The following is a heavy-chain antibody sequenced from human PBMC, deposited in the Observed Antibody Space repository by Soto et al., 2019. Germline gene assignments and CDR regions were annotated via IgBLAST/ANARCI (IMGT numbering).Heavy chain of an antibody. D-gene: IGHD3-10*01. CDR3: ARDWRVRGPFDY. CDR2: ISSSSSYI. Sequence: GESLKISCAASGFTFSSYSMNWVRQAPGKGLEWVSSISSSSSYIYYADSVKGRFTISRDNAKNSLYLQMNSLRAEDTAVYYCARDWRVRGPFDYWGEGTLVTVSS. V-gene: IGHV3-21*01. CDR1: GFTFSSYS. J-gene: IGHJ4*02.